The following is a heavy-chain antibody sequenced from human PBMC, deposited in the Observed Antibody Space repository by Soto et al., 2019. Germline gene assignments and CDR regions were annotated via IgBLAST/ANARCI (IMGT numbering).Heavy chain of an antibody. CDR1: GYTFTRYD. V-gene: IGHV1-46*03. CDR3: TRHNYAEQFDY. D-gene: IGHD4-17*01. J-gene: IGHJ4*02. Sequence: QVQLVQSGAEVEQPGASVKISCKASGYTFTRYDVHWVRQAPGQGLEGLGMINPSRGITRYEQKFQGRGTATRHTSTSTVYMDLSSLRSEDTAVYYCTRHNYAEQFDYWGQGTLITVSP. CDR2: INPSRGIT.